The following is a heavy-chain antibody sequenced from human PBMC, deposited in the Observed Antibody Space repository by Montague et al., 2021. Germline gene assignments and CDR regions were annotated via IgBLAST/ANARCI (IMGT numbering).Heavy chain of an antibody. CDR2: IYYSGNS. CDR3: ARVFSSWYVGWFDP. D-gene: IGHD6-13*01. V-gene: IGHV4-39*07. Sequence: SESLSLVYTVSGASITSNIYYWGWTRQSPGKGLEWIGSIYYSGNSFYQPSLKSRITMAVDTSKNQFSLKLSSVTAADTAIYYCARVFSSWYVGWFDPWGQGTLVTVSS. J-gene: IGHJ5*02. CDR1: GASITSNIYY.